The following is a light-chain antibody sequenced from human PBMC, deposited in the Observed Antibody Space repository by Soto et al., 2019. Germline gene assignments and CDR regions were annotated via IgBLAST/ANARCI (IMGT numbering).Light chain of an antibody. CDR1: SSNIGRNS. J-gene: IGLJ2*01. CDR2: SNH. V-gene: IGLV1-44*01. Sequence: QLVLTQPPSASGTPGQRVTISCSGSSSNIGRNSVNWYQQLPGTAPKLLIYSNHHRPSGVPDRFSGSKSGTSASLAISGLQSEDETNYYCAAWDDSLSGVVFGGGTKVTVL. CDR3: AAWDDSLSGVV.